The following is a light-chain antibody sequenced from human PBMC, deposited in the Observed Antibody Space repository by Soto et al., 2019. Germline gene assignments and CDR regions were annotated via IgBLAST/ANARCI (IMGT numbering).Light chain of an antibody. Sequence: QPVLTKAPYAYGAPRRAVTITKKGTSSDVGGYNYVSWYRQHPGKAPKLMIYEVTKRPSGVPDRFSASKSDNTASLTVSGLQAEDEADYYCSSYAGSNNVFGTGTKVTVL. CDR1: SSDVGGYNY. CDR3: SSYAGSNNV. J-gene: IGLJ1*01. V-gene: IGLV2-8*01. CDR2: EVT.